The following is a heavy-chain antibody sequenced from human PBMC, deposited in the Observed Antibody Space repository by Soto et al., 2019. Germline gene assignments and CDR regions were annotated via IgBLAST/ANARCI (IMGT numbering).Heavy chain of an antibody. Sequence: ASVKVSCKASGYTFTTYTMHWVRQAPGQRLEWMGWINAGNGNTKYSQKFQGRVTITRDTSASTAYMELSSLRSEDTAVYYCARDRLPVTASAARSSWFDPWGQGTLVTVSS. D-gene: IGHD4-17*01. CDR1: GYTFTTYT. J-gene: IGHJ5*02. CDR3: ARDRLPVTASAARSSWFDP. V-gene: IGHV1-3*01. CDR2: INAGNGNT.